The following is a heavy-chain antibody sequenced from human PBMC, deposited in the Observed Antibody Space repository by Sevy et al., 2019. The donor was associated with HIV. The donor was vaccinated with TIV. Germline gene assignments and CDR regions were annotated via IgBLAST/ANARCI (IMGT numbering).Heavy chain of an antibody. J-gene: IGHJ4*02. V-gene: IGHV3-7*01. CDR3: ARALAAADNY. Sequence: GGSLRLSCAASGFTFSSYWMHWVRQAPGKGLEWVANLKQHGSEKYYVDSVKGRFTISRDNAKNSLYLQMNSLRAEDTAVYYCARALAAADNYWGQGTLVTVSS. CDR1: GFTFSSYW. CDR2: LKQHGSEK. D-gene: IGHD6-13*01.